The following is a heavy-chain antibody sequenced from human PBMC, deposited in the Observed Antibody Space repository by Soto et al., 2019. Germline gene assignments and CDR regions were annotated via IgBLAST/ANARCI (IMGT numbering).Heavy chain of an antibody. V-gene: IGHV4-34*01. D-gene: IGHD5-18*01. Sequence: NPSETLSLTCAVYGGSFSGYYWSWIRQPPGKGLEWIGEINHSGSTNYNPSLKSRVTISVDTSKNQFSLKLSSVTAADTAVYYCASTGYSYGFWGQGTLVTVSS. CDR1: GGSFSGYY. J-gene: IGHJ4*02. CDR2: INHSGST. CDR3: ASTGYSYGF.